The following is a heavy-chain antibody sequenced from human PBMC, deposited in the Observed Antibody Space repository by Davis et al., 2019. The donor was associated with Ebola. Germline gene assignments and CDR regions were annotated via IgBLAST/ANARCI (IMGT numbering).Heavy chain of an antibody. J-gene: IGHJ4*02. V-gene: IGHV3-23*01. CDR2: IIGSDGST. CDR1: GFTFSFSA. D-gene: IGHD1-1*01. CDR3: ARERGQYFDY. Sequence: GGSLRLSCAASGFTFSFSAMAWVRQAPGKGLEWVSGIIGSDGSTYYADSVKGRFTVFRDESKNTLYLQMSSLKAEDTALYYCARERGQYFDYWGQGTLVTVPS.